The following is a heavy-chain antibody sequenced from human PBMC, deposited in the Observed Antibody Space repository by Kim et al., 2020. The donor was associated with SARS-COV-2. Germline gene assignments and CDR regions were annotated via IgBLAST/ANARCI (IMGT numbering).Heavy chain of an antibody. Sequence: YAQKLQGRVTMTTDTSTSTAYMELRSLRSDDTAVYYCARDLSSGSYGMDVWGQGTTVTVSS. V-gene: IGHV1-18*01. J-gene: IGHJ6*02. D-gene: IGHD5-12*01. CDR3: ARDLSSGSYGMDV.